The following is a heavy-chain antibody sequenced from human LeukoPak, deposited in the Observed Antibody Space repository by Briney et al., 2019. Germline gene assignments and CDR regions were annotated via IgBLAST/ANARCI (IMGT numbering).Heavy chain of an antibody. D-gene: IGHD1-26*01. CDR1: GFTFNSHS. CDR3: AKRSGLGSYDF. CDR2: MHRSGST. Sequence: GGSLRLSCAASGFTFNSHSMAWVRQASGKGLEWVSGMHRSGSTYYADPVKGRFTISRDNSKNTLYLQLTSLRSEDTAAYYCAKRSGLGSYDFWGQGTLVTVSS. V-gene: IGHV3-23*01. J-gene: IGHJ4*02.